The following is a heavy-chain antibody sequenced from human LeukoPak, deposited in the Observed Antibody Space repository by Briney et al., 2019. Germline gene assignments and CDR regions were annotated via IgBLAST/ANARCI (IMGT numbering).Heavy chain of an antibody. D-gene: IGHD3-22*01. V-gene: IGHV3-53*01. Sequence: GGSLRLSCAVSGFTVSSNYMSWVRQAPGKGLEWVSIIYSGGSTYYADSVKGRFTISRDNARSRLYLQMNSLRVEDTAVYYCARVIGGSSGYYHFDFWGQGALVTVSS. CDR1: GFTVSSNY. CDR2: IYSGGST. CDR3: ARVIGGSSGYYHFDF. J-gene: IGHJ4*02.